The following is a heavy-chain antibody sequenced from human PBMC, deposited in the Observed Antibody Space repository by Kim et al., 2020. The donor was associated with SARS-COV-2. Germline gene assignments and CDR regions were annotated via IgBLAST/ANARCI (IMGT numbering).Heavy chain of an antibody. Sequence: ASVKVSCKASGYTFTSYAMHWVRQAPGQRLEWMGWINAGNGNTKYSQKFQGRVTITRDTSASTAYMELSSLRSEDTAVYYCARDRGYSSSWPPFDYWGQGTLVTVSS. CDR3: ARDRGYSSSWPPFDY. V-gene: IGHV1-3*01. CDR1: GYTFTSYA. D-gene: IGHD6-13*01. CDR2: INAGNGNT. J-gene: IGHJ4*02.